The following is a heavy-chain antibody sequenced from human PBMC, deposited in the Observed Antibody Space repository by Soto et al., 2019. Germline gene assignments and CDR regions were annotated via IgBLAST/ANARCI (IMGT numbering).Heavy chain of an antibody. CDR2: VSSDGRNT. V-gene: IGHV3-30-3*01. J-gene: IGHJ4*02. CDR3: ARVSFDRNSYTHFDL. Sequence: QVQLVESGGGVVQPGRSLRLSCAASGFIFSDYAMHWVRQPPRKGLEWVAVVSSDGRNTWYADSVRGRFTISRDNSRNTVSLQMDSLTAEDSAVFYCARVSFDRNSYTHFDLWGQGTQVTVSS. D-gene: IGHD3-16*02. CDR1: GFIFSDYA.